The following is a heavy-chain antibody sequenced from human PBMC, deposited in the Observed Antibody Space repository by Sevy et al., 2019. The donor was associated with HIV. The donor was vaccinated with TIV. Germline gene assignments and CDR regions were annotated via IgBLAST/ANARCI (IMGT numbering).Heavy chain of an antibody. CDR3: ARGFPAARYYFDY. CDR1: GFTFSSYW. Sequence: GGSLRLSCAASGFTFSSYWMHWVRQAPEKGLVWVSHFNSDGSSTSYADSVKGRFTISRDNAKNTLYLQMNSLRAEDTAVYYCARGFPAARYYFDYWGQGTLVTVSS. V-gene: IGHV3-74*01. D-gene: IGHD6-6*01. CDR2: FNSDGSST. J-gene: IGHJ4*02.